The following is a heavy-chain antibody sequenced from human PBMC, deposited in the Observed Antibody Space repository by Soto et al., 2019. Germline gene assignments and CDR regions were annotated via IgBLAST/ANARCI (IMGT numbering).Heavy chain of an antibody. CDR3: ARVTGYYYVDY. V-gene: IGHV1-2*02. Sequence: GASVKVSCKASGYTFTSYYMHWVRQAPGQGLEWMGRINPNNGGTDYTQNFQGRVTITRDTSASTAYMELSSLRSEDTAVYYCARVTGYYYVDYWGQGTLVTVSS. CDR1: GYTFTSYY. D-gene: IGHD3-9*01. CDR2: INPNNGGT. J-gene: IGHJ4*02.